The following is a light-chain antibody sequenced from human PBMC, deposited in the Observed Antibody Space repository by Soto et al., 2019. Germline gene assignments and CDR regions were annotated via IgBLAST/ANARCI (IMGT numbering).Light chain of an antibody. J-gene: IGKJ3*01. CDR2: AAS. CDR3: QQLNSYPHIT. Sequence: DIQLTQSPSFLSASVGDRVTITCRARQGISSYLAWYQQKPGKAPKLLIYAASTLQSGDPSRFSGSGSGTEFTLTISSLQPEDFATYYCQQLNSYPHITFGPGTKVDIK. V-gene: IGKV1-9*01. CDR1: QGISSY.